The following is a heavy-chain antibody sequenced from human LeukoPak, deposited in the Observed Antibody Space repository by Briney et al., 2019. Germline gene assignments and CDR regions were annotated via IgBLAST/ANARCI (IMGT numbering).Heavy chain of an antibody. CDR3: AHRLSVGTYYFDY. J-gene: IGHJ4*02. CDR2: HYLNDDK. CDR1: GFSLSTPGVG. V-gene: IGHV2-5*01. Sequence: SGPTLVSTTQSLTLTCTFSGFSLSTPGVGVEWIRQTPGKALEWIALHYLNDDKRYTTSMESRLTITKDTSKNQVGLTMTNMDAEDTATYFGAHRLSVGTYYFDYWGQGTLVTVSS. D-gene: IGHD4-23*01.